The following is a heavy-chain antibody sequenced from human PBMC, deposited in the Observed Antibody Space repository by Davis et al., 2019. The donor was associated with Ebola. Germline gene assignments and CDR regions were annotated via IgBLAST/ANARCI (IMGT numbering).Heavy chain of an antibody. CDR2: INHSGST. CDR3: ARGPTVNGLDY. V-gene: IGHV4-34*01. Sequence: SETLSLTCAVYGGSFSGYYWSWIRQPPGKGLEWIGEINHSGSTKYNTSLKSRVTISVDTSKNQFSLKLSSVTAPDTAVYYCARGPTVNGLDYWGQGTLVTVSS. D-gene: IGHD4-11*01. CDR1: GGSFSGYY. J-gene: IGHJ4*02.